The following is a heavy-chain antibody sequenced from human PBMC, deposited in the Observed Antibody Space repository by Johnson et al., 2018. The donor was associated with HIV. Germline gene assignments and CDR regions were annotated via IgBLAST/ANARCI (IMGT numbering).Heavy chain of an antibody. CDR2: IGTAGET. D-gene: IGHD1-26*01. J-gene: IGHJ3*02. V-gene: IGHV3-66*01. Sequence: VQLVESGGGLVQPGGSLRLSCAASGFTVSSNYMSWVRRAPGKGLEWVSAIGTAGETYYPGSVKGRFTISRDNSKNTLYLQMNSLRAEDTAVYYCAKAEGATSAFDIWGQGTMVTVSS. CDR1: GFTVSSNY. CDR3: AKAEGATSAFDI.